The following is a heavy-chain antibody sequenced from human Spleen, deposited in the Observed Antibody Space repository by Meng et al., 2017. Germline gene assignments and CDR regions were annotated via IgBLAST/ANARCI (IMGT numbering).Heavy chain of an antibody. D-gene: IGHD6-13*01. CDR2: INSRATTM. V-gene: IGHV3-48*03. CDR1: GFTFRSYE. Sequence: GESLKISCAASGFTFRSYEMNWARRAPGKGLEWVSYINSRATTMYYADSVKCRFTISRHNAETSLYLQMHSLSVEDTAVYYCARGTGLSAAKSDYWGQGTLVTVSS. J-gene: IGHJ4*02. CDR3: ARGTGLSAAKSDY.